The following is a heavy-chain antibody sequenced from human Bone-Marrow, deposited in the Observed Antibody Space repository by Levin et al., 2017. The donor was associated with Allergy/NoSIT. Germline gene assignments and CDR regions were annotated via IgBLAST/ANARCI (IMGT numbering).Heavy chain of an antibody. CDR3: ARGGGRIELWLPDY. CDR2: ISVNNGQT. CDR1: GYSFSSYG. J-gene: IGHJ4*02. V-gene: IGHV1-18*04. D-gene: IGHD5-18*01. Sequence: ASVKVSCRASGYSFSSYGISWVRQAPGQGLEWIGWISVNNGQTDYAREMKGRMTVTADTSTDTAYMELRNLRIDDTAVYYCARGGGRIELWLPDYWGQGTLLVVSS.